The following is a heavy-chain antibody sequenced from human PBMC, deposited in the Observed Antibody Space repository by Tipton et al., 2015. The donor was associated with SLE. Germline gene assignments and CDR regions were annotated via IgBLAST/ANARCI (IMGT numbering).Heavy chain of an antibody. Sequence: TLSLTCTASGGSIRSSSYYWGWIRQPPGKGLEWIGSIYYSGSTYYNPSLKSRVTISVDTSKNQFSLKLSSVTAADTAVYYCARGNYYDSSGYDAFDIWGQGTMVTVSS. V-gene: IGHV4-39*07. CDR1: GGSIRSSSYY. CDR3: ARGNYYDSSGYDAFDI. D-gene: IGHD3-22*01. CDR2: IYYSGST. J-gene: IGHJ3*02.